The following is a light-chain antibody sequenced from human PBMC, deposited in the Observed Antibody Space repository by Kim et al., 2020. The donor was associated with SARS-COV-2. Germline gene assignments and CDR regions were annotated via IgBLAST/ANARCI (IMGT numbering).Light chain of an antibody. J-gene: IGLJ1*01. Sequence: GQSITISCTGSSSDIGHANYVSWYQQYPGKAPKLMIFNVAQRPSGISNRFSGSKSGDTASLTISGLQAEDEADYYCSSYTTSASYVVGTGTKVTVL. V-gene: IGLV2-14*04. CDR1: SSDIGHANY. CDR3: SSYTTSASYV. CDR2: NVA.